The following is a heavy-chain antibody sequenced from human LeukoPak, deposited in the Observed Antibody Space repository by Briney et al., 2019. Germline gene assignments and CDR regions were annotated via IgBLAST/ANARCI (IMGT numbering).Heavy chain of an antibody. J-gene: IGHJ6*03. D-gene: IGHD6-6*01. CDR2: IYPGDSDT. CDR3: ARQPASIAAHNYMDV. Sequence: KISCKGSGYGFTSYWIGWVRQMPGKGLEWMGIIYPGDSDTRYSPSFQGQVTISADKSISTAYLQWSSLKASDTAMYYCARQPASIAAHNYMDVWGKGTTVTVSS. CDR1: GYGFTSYW. V-gene: IGHV5-51*01.